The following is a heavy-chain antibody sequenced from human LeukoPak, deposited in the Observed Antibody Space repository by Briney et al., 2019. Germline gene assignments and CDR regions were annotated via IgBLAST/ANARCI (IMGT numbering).Heavy chain of an antibody. J-gene: IGHJ5*02. CDR2: ISGSGGST. V-gene: IGHV3-23*01. CDR3: AKDSDPWAVSWFDP. CDR1: GFTFSSHS. D-gene: IGHD3-16*01. Sequence: GGSLRLSCAASGFTFSSHSMSWVRQAPGKGLEWVSAISGSGGSTYYADSVKGRFTISRDNSKNTLYLQMNSLRAEDTAVYYCAKDSDPWAVSWFDPWGQGTLVTVSS.